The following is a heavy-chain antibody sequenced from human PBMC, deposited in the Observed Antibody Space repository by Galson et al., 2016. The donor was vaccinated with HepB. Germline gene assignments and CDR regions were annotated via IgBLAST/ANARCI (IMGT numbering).Heavy chain of an antibody. CDR2: ISRGGDDK. CDR3: ARGLRLRDSNVVVPPAPDY. J-gene: IGHJ4*02. CDR1: GFTFSTYD. D-gene: IGHD2-2*01. Sequence: LRLSCAASGFTFSTYDMNWVRQAPGKGLEWVSFISRGGDDKYYTDSLRGRFTISRDDAKNLLYLQINSLTVEDTAVYYCARGLRLRDSNVVVPPAPDYWGQGTLVTVSS. V-gene: IGHV3-21*06.